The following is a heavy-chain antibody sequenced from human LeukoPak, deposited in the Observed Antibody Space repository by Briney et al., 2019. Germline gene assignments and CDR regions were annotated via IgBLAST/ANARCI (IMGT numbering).Heavy chain of an antibody. CDR2: IWSNGINR. J-gene: IGHJ5*02. Sequence: PGGSLRLSCAASGFTFSSYGMHWVRQAPGKGLEWVAVIWSNGINRYYADSVKGRFTFSRDNSKNTLSLQMNSLRAEDTAVYYCARDNYDFWSGYPRWFDPWGQGTLVTVSS. V-gene: IGHV3-33*01. CDR1: GFTFSSYG. D-gene: IGHD3-3*01. CDR3: ARDNYDFWSGYPRWFDP.